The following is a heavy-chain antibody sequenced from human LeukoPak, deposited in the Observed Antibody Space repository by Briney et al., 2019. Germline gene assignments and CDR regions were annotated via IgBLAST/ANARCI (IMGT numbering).Heavy chain of an antibody. V-gene: IGHV4-34*01. Sequence: SETLSLTCAVYGGSFSGYYWSWIRQPPGKGLEWIGEINHSESTNYNPSLKSRVTISVDTSKNQFSLKLSSVTAADTAVYYCARVRRYCSGGSCPVYNWFDPWGQGTLVTVSS. D-gene: IGHD2-15*01. J-gene: IGHJ5*02. CDR1: GGSFSGYY. CDR3: ARVRRYCSGGSCPVYNWFDP. CDR2: INHSEST.